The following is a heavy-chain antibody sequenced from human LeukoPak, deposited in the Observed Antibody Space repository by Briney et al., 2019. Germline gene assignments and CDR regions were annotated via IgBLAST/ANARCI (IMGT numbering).Heavy chain of an antibody. Sequence: GRSLRLSCAASGLTFSSYAMHWVRQAPGRGLEWVAVISYDGSNKYYADSVKGRFTISRDNSKNTLYLQMNSLRAEDTAVYYCARDPDYYDSSGYYNLWGQGTLVTVSS. J-gene: IGHJ5*02. CDR1: GLTFSSYA. V-gene: IGHV3-30*04. D-gene: IGHD3-22*01. CDR2: ISYDGSNK. CDR3: ARDPDYYDSSGYYNL.